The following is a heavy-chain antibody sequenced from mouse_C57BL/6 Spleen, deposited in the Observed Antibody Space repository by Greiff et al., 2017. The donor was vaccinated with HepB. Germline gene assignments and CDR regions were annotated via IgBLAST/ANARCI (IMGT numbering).Heavy chain of an antibody. Sequence: EVQLVESGGGLVQPKGSLKLSCAASGFSFNTYAMNWVRQAPGKGLEWVARIRSKSNNYATYYADSVKDRFTISRDDSESMLYLQMNNLKTEDTAMYYCVSQRVVDYAMDYWGQGTSVTVSS. CDR2: IRSKSNNYAT. J-gene: IGHJ4*01. V-gene: IGHV10-1*01. D-gene: IGHD1-1*01. CDR1: GFSFNTYA. CDR3: VSQRVVDYAMDY.